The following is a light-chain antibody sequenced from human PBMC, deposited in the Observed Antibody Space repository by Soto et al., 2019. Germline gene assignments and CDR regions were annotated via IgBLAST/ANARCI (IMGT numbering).Light chain of an antibody. CDR2: RTS. V-gene: IGKV3-15*01. J-gene: IGKJ4*01. CDR1: QSISSN. Sequence: EIVMTQSPATLSVSPGERATLSCRASQSISSNLAWYQQKPGQAPRLLMFRTSSRATGFPARFSGSGSGTEFNLTISSLQSEDFLVYYCQQYNNWPRATFGGGTKVEIK. CDR3: QQYNNWPRAT.